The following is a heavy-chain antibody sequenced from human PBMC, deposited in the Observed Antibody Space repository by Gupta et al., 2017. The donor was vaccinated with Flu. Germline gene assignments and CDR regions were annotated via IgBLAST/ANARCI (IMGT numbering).Heavy chain of an antibody. Sequence: IEYDIHWVRQDPGQELEGMGWINPESGGTHFAQKFQGRITMTRDTSIITVYMELSSLRSDDTAVYFCARTPSMAGWYFDVWGRGTLVTVSS. CDR1: IEYD. CDR2: INPESGGT. D-gene: IGHD3-10*01. CDR3: ARTPSMAGWYFDV. V-gene: IGHV1-2*02. J-gene: IGHJ2*01.